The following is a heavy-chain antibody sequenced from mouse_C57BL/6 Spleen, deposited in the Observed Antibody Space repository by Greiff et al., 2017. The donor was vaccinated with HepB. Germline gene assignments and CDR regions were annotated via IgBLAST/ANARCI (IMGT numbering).Heavy chain of an antibody. V-gene: IGHV1-39*01. CDR1: GYSFTDYN. J-gene: IGHJ4*01. CDR2: INPNYGTT. CDR3: ARSPYYGSSEGYAMDY. D-gene: IGHD1-1*01. Sequence: EVQLVESGPELVKPGASVKISCKASGYSFTDYNMNWVKQSNGKSLEWIGVINPNYGTTSYNQKFQGKATLTVDQSSSTAYMQLNSLTSEYSAVYYCARSPYYGSSEGYAMDYWGQGTSVTVSS.